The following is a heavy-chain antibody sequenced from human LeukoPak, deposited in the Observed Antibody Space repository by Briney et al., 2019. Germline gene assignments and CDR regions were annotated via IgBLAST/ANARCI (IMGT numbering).Heavy chain of an antibody. Sequence: GGSLRLSCAASGFTVSSNYMNWVRQAPGKGLEWVSVIDSGGNTYYADSVKGRFTISRDNAKNSLYLQMNSLRAEDTAVYYCARAPGYCSTTSCEYYYYMDVWGKGTTVTVSS. CDR3: ARAPGYCSTTSCEYYYYMDV. J-gene: IGHJ6*03. CDR1: GFTVSSNY. D-gene: IGHD2-2*01. CDR2: IDSGGNT. V-gene: IGHV3-66*01.